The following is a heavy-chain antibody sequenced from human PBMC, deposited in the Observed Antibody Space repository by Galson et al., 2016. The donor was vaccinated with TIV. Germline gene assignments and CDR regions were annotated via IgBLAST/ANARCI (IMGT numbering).Heavy chain of an antibody. CDR2: ISYDGSDI. CDR3: TKVPSSGFSYYYGLDV. D-gene: IGHD3-22*01. CDR1: GFTFSSYG. J-gene: IGHJ6*02. Sequence: SLRLSCAASGFTFSSYGLHWVRQAPGKGLEWVAFISYDGSDINYADSVKGRFTISRDKSKNTLFLQMNSLRAEDTAIYYCTKVPSSGFSYYYGLDVWGQGTTVIVSS. V-gene: IGHV3-30*04.